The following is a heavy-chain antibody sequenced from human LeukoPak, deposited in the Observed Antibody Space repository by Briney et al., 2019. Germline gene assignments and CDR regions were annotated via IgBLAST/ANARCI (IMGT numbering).Heavy chain of an antibody. V-gene: IGHV3-30-3*01. CDR2: ISYDGSNK. J-gene: IGHJ4*02. CDR3: ARDTRPVMIVVPGYFDY. CDR1: GFTFSSYA. D-gene: IGHD3-22*01. Sequence: GGSLRLSCAASGFTFSSYAMHWVRQAPGEGLEWVAVISYDGSNKYYADSVKGRFTISRDNSKNTLYLQMNSLRAEDTAVYYCARDTRPVMIVVPGYFDYWGQGTLVTVSS.